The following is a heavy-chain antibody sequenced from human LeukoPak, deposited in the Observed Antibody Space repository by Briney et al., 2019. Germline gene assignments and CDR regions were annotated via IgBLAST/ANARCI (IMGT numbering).Heavy chain of an antibody. J-gene: IGHJ3*02. V-gene: IGHV4-59*11. CDR2: IYDSEST. D-gene: IGHD3-22*01. Sequence: PSETLSLTCTVSGGSISSHYWSWIRQPPGKGLEWIGYIYDSESTKYNPSLKSRVTTSVDTSKNQVSLKLRSVTAADTAVYYCARCYYDSSGVSGGFDIWGQGTMVTVSS. CDR1: GGSISSHY. CDR3: ARCYYDSSGVSGGFDI.